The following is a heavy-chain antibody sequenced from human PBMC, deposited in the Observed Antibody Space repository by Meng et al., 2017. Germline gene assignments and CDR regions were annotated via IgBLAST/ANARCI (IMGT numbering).Heavy chain of an antibody. Sequence: QPQLQESGTGLVKPSETLSLTCIVSGGSISSSTYYWGWIRQPPGKGLEWIGSISDSGNTYYSPSLRSRVTISVDTSKNQFSLKLTSVAAADMAVYYCATSISGWYYFNFWGQGTLVTVSS. CDR2: ISDSGNT. CDR3: ATSISGWYYFNF. D-gene: IGHD6-19*01. CDR1: GGSISSSTYY. V-gene: IGHV4-39*01. J-gene: IGHJ4*02.